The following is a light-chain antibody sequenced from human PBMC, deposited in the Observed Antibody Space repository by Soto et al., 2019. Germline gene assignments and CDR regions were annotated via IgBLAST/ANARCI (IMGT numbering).Light chain of an antibody. CDR2: EGD. V-gene: IGLV2-23*01. Sequence: QSALTQPASVSGSSGQSITISCTGTSSDVGSYNLVSWHQHHPGKAPKLIIYEGDKRPSGVSNLFSGSKSGNTASLTISGLQAEDEADYYCCSYALGSTLVFGGGTKLTVL. J-gene: IGLJ2*01. CDR1: SSDVGSYNL. CDR3: CSYALGSTLV.